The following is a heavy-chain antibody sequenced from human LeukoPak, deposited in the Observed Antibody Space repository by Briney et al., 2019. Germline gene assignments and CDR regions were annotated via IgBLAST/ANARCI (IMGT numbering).Heavy chain of an antibody. V-gene: IGHV3-48*04. CDR1: GFTFRTFS. Sequence: GFLRLSCAASGFTFRTFSMNWVRQAPGKGLEWLSYISSGSSPIYYADSVKGRFTISRDDAQNLVYLQMNSLRAEDTAVYYCTYLRTPYYNDKWLDPWGQGALVTVSS. J-gene: IGHJ5*02. CDR3: TYLRTPYYNDKWLDP. CDR2: ISSGSSPI. D-gene: IGHD3/OR15-3a*01.